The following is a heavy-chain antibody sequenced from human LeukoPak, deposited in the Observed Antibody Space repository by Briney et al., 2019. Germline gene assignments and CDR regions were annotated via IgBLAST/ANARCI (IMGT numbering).Heavy chain of an antibody. CDR1: GYTFTSYD. V-gene: IGHV1-8*03. CDR2: MNPNSGNT. CDR3: ARRYYDFWSGYYHYFDY. J-gene: IGHJ4*02. Sequence: GASVKVSCKASGYTFTSYDINWVRQATGQGLEWMGWMNPNSGNTGYAQKFQGRVTITRNTSISTAYMELSSLRSEDTAVYYCARRYYDFWSGYYHYFDYWGQGTLVTVSS. D-gene: IGHD3-3*01.